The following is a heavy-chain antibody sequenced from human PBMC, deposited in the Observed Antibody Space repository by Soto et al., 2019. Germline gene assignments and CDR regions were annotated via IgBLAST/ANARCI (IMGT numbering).Heavy chain of an antibody. V-gene: IGHV4-59*01. J-gene: IGHJ4*02. CDR1: GGSISSYD. D-gene: IGHD5-18*01. Sequence: PSETLSLTCTVSGGSISSYDWSWIRQPPGKGLEWIGYIYYSGSTNYNPSLKSRVTMSVDTSKNQFSLKLSSVTAADTAVYYCARVLDTAMEHYFDYWGQGTLVTVSS. CDR3: ARVLDTAMEHYFDY. CDR2: IYYSGST.